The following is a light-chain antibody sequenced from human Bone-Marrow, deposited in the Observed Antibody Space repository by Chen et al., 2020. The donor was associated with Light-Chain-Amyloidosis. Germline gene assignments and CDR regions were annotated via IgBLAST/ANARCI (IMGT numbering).Light chain of an antibody. V-gene: IGKV4-1*01. J-gene: IGKJ3*01. Sequence: DIVMTQSPDSLAVSLGERATINCKSSQSVLYSSNNKNYLAWYQQKPGQPPKLLIHWASTRESGVPDRFSGSGSGTDFTLTIRSLQAEDVAVYYCQQYYNTLTFGPGTKVNIK. CDR3: QQYYNTLT. CDR1: QSVLYSSNNKNY. CDR2: WAS.